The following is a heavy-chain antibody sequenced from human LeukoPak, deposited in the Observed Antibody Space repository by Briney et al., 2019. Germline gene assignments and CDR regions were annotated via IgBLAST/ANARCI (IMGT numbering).Heavy chain of an antibody. CDR1: GYTFTGYY. V-gene: IGHV1-46*01. J-gene: IGHJ4*02. D-gene: IGHD4-17*01. Sequence: ASVKVSCKASGYTFTGYYMHWVRQAPGQGLEWMGIINPSGGSTSYAQKFQGRVTMTRDTSTSTVYMELSSLRSEDTAVYYCARELRYGDYGGAFDYWGQGTLVTVSS. CDR3: ARELRYGDYGGAFDY. CDR2: INPSGGST.